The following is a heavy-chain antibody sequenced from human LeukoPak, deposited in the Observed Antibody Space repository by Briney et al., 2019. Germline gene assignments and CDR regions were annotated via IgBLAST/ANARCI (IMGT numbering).Heavy chain of an antibody. D-gene: IGHD1-26*01. V-gene: IGHV4-59*01. CDR3: ARDPGGSGSYYPYYFDY. J-gene: IGHJ4*02. CDR1: GGSFSGYY. CDR2: IYYSGST. Sequence: SETLSLTCAVYGGSFSGYYWSWIRQPPGKGLEWIGYIYYSGSTNYNPSLKSRVTISVDTSKNQFSLKLSSVTAADTAVYYCARDPGGSGSYYPYYFDYWGQGTLVTVSS.